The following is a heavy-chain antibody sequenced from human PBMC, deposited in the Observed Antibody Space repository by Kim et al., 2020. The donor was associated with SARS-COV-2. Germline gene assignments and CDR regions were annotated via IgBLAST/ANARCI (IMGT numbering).Heavy chain of an antibody. Sequence: SETLSLTCTVSGGSISSSSYHWGWIRQPPGKGLEWIGSIYYSGSTYYNPSLKSRVTISVDTSKNQFSLKLSSVTAADTAAYYCASQTYYYDSSGYYLPDYWGQGTLVTVSS. V-gene: IGHV4-39*01. CDR2: IYYSGST. CDR3: ASQTYYYDSSGYYLPDY. D-gene: IGHD3-22*01. J-gene: IGHJ4*02. CDR1: GGSISSSSYH.